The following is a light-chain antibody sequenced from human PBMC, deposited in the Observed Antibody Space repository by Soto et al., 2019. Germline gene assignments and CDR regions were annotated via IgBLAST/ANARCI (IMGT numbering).Light chain of an antibody. Sequence: IVLTQSPATMSLSPGERATLSCGASERVSSSYVAWYQMKAGLAPRLLIHDTSTRASGIPDRFRGSKSGTAFTLTIRGLEPEYSALYYCQQYGSSPITFGQGTRLE. CDR2: DTS. CDR3: QQYGSSPIT. J-gene: IGKJ5*01. CDR1: ERVSSSY. V-gene: IGKV3D-20*01.